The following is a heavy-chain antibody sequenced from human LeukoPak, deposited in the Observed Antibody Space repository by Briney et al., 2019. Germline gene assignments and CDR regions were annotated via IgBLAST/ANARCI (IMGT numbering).Heavy chain of an antibody. CDR1: DDSITMYY. CDR3: ARAVLATKSEHWFDP. Sequence: SETLSLTCTVSDDSITMYYWTWIRQPPGKGLEWIGYVDHTGTTNYSPSLKSRVTISVDTSKNQFSLKLSSVTAADTAMYYCARAVLATKSEHWFDPWGQGILVTVSS. CDR2: VDHTGTT. V-gene: IGHV4-59*01. J-gene: IGHJ5*02. D-gene: IGHD2-8*01.